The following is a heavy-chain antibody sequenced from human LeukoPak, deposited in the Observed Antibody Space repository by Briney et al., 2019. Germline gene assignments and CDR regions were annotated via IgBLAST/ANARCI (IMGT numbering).Heavy chain of an antibody. Sequence: PSQTLSLTCTVSGGSISSGGYYWSWIRQPPGKGLEWIGYIYYSGSTNYNPSLKSRVTISVDTSKNQFSLKLSSVTAADTAVYYCARARSAAGPPYFDYWGQGTLVTVSS. D-gene: IGHD6-13*01. CDR2: IYYSGST. CDR1: GGSISSGGYY. V-gene: IGHV4-61*08. J-gene: IGHJ4*02. CDR3: ARARSAAGPPYFDY.